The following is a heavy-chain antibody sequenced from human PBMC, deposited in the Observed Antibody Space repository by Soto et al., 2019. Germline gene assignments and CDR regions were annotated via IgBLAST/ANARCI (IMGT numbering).Heavy chain of an antibody. V-gene: IGHV5-51*01. Sequence: GEDLSPSCEGSGWRYRLYCFVWERQMPGKGLEWMGIVYPGDSDTRYSPSFEGQVTISADKSISTAYLQWSSLRASDIAMYYCATCNSGYFYCDSWGQGPL. J-gene: IGHJ4*02. D-gene: IGHD3-22*01. CDR3: ATCNSGYFYCDS. CDR2: VYPGDSDT. CDR1: GWRYRLYC.